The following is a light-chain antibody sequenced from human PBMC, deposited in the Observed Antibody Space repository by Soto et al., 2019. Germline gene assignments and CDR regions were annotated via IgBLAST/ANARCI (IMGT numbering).Light chain of an antibody. CDR2: GAS. CDR3: QQYNNWFLRT. Sequence: ELVMTQSPATLSVSPGERATLSRRASQSVSSNLAWYQQKPGQAPRLLIYGASTRATGIPARFSGSGSGTEFTLTISSLQYEDFAVYYCQQYNNWFLRTFGPGIKV. CDR1: QSVSSN. V-gene: IGKV3-15*01. J-gene: IGKJ1*01.